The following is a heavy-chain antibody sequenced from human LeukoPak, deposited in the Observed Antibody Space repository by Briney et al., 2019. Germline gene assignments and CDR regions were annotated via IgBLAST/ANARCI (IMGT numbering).Heavy chain of an antibody. CDR3: ARDMTYYDILTGYYYQWYFDY. CDR2: IIPILGIA. CDR1: GGTFSSYA. Sequence: SVKVSCKASGGTFSSYAISWVRQAPGQGLEWMGRIIPILGIANYAQKFQGRVTITADKSTSTAYMELSSLRSEDTAVYYCARDMTYYDILTGYYYQWYFDYWGQGTLVTVSS. J-gene: IGHJ4*02. D-gene: IGHD3-9*01. V-gene: IGHV1-69*04.